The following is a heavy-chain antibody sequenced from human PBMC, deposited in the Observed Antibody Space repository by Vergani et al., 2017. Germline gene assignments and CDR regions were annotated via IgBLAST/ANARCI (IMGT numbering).Heavy chain of an antibody. Sequence: QVQLVQSGAEVKKPGSSVKVSCKASGGTFSSYTISWVRQAPGQGLEWMGRIIPILCIANYAQEFQGRVTSTADKSTRTSYMELTSLRSEDPAVYYCASGADSSGYYSALDYWGQGTLVTVSS. CDR2: IIPILCIA. CDR3: ASGADSSGYYSALDY. CDR1: GGTFSSYT. D-gene: IGHD3-22*01. J-gene: IGHJ4*02. V-gene: IGHV1-69*02.